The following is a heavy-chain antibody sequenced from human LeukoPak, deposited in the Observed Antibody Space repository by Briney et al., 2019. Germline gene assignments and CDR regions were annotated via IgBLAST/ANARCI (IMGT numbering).Heavy chain of an antibody. V-gene: IGHV3-33*01. CDR3: ATSLRYFDWLRNFDY. D-gene: IGHD3-9*01. J-gene: IGHJ4*02. Sequence: GGSLRLSCAASGFTFSSYSMHWVRQAPGRGLEWVALIWYDGLNKYYADSVKGRFTISRDNSKNILYLQMNSLRAEDTAVYYCATSLRYFDWLRNFDYWGQGTLVTVSS. CDR2: IWYDGLNK. CDR1: GFTFSSYS.